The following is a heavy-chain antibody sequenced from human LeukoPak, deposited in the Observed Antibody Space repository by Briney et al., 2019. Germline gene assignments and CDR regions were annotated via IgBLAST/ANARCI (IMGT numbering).Heavy chain of an antibody. CDR1: GFTFSSYS. J-gene: IGHJ4*02. CDR2: ISSSSSYI. V-gene: IGHV3-21*01. Sequence: GGSLRLSCAASGFTFSSYSMNWVRQAPGKWLEWVSSISSSSSYIYYADSVKGRFTISRDNAKNSLYLQMNSLRAEDTAVYYCARDKWTTVTTHWGQGTLVTVSS. CDR3: ARDKWTTVTTH. D-gene: IGHD4-17*01.